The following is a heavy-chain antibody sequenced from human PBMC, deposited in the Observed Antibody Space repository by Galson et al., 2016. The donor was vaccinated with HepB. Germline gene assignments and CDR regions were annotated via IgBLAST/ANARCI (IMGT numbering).Heavy chain of an antibody. D-gene: IGHD5-18*01. J-gene: IGHJ6*02. V-gene: IGHV3-30*18. CDR3: AKDGVMKAMVYYYYGMDV. Sequence: SLRLSCAASGFTFRSYGMHWVRQAPGKGLEWVAVISYDGSYKYYADSVKGRFTISRDNSKNTLYLQMNSLRGEDTAVYHCAKDGVMKAMVYYYYGMDVWGQGTTVTVSS. CDR1: GFTFRSYG. CDR2: ISYDGSYK.